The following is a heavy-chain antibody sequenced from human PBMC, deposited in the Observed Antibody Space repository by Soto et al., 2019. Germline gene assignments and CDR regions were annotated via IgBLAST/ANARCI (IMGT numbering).Heavy chain of an antibody. D-gene: IGHD3-16*01. J-gene: IGHJ4*02. Sequence: VQLQESGPGLVKPSETLSLTCSVSGASINYSYWSWIRQSPGKGLEWIGYIYYRGDTSYSPSLESRVSISVDTSKNQFSRKLASVIAADTGVYSGARGPWGSARLDFDYWGPGTLVTVSS. CDR1: GASINYSY. CDR3: ARGPWGSARLDFDY. CDR2: IYYRGDT. V-gene: IGHV4-59*01.